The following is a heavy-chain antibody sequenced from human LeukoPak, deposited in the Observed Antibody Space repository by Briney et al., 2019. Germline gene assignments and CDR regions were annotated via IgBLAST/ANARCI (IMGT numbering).Heavy chain of an antibody. CDR2: ISDIGSI. V-gene: IGHV4-59*12. J-gene: IGHJ4*02. Sequence: SETLSLTCTVSGGSISSYYWSWIRQPPGKGLEWIAYISDIGSINYNPSLKSRVTISLDTSKNQFSLKLSSVTAADTAVYYCARENLNRMVAKDGRYYFDYWGQGTLVTVSS. CDR1: GGSISSYY. CDR3: ARENLNRMVAKDGRYYFDY. D-gene: IGHD5-12*01.